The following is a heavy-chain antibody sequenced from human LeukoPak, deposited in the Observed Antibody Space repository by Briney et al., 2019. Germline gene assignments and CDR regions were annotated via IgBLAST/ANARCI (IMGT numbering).Heavy chain of an antibody. V-gene: IGHV1-18*01. Sequence: ASVKVSCKASGYTFTSYGISWVRQAPGQGLEWMGWISAYNGNTNYAQKLQGRVTMTTDTSTSTAYMELRSLRSDDTAVYYCARADKAPALMSPPTFDYWGQGTLVTVSS. CDR1: GYTFTSYG. CDR3: ARADKAPALMSPPTFDY. CDR2: ISAYNGNT. J-gene: IGHJ4*02.